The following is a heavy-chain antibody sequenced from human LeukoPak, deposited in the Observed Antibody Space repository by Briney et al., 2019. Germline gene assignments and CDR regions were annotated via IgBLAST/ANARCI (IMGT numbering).Heavy chain of an antibody. Sequence: ASVKVSCKASGGTFSSYAISWVRQAPGQGLEWMGGIIPILGTANYAQKFQGRVTITADESTSTAYMELSSLRSEDTAVYYCARGGIVGATTGYPPSFYYYMDVWGKGTTVTVSS. CDR3: ARGGIVGATTGYPPSFYYYMDV. D-gene: IGHD1-26*01. CDR1: GGTFSSYA. J-gene: IGHJ6*03. V-gene: IGHV1-69*13. CDR2: IIPILGTA.